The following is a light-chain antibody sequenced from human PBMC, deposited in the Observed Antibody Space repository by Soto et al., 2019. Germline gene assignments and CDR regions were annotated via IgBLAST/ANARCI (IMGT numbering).Light chain of an antibody. CDR1: QTISSW. CDR2: DAS. V-gene: IGKV1-5*01. Sequence: QIREAPTTISTSVGDRVTITCRASQTISSWLAWYQQKPGKAPNLLINDASTLESGVPSRFSGSGSGTEFTLTISSLQPDDFETYYCQQYNSYPWTFGQGTKV. CDR3: QQYNSYPWT. J-gene: IGKJ1*01.